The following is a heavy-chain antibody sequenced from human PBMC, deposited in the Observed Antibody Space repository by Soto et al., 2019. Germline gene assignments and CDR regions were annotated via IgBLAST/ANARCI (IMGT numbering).Heavy chain of an antibody. V-gene: IGHV4-39*01. Sequence: QLQLQESGPGLVKPSETLSLTCTVSGGSISSSSYYWGWIRQPPGKGLEWIGSIYYSGSTYYNPSLKSRVTISVDTSKNQFSLKLSSVTAADTAVYYCARQSKRHSTVTRYFDYWGQGTLVTVSS. D-gene: IGHD4-17*01. J-gene: IGHJ4*02. CDR1: GGSISSSSYY. CDR2: IYYSGST. CDR3: ARQSKRHSTVTRYFDY.